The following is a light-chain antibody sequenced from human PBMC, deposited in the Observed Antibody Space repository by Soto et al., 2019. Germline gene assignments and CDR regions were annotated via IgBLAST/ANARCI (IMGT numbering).Light chain of an antibody. CDR2: GAS. CDR3: QQYNNWPLT. CDR1: QSVSSN. Sequence: EIVMTQSPATVSVSQGEGATLSCRASQSVSSNLAWYQQKPGQAPRLLIYGASTRATGIPARFSGSGSGTEFTLTISSLQSEDFAVYYCQQYNNWPLTFGGGTKVDI. J-gene: IGKJ4*01. V-gene: IGKV3-15*01.